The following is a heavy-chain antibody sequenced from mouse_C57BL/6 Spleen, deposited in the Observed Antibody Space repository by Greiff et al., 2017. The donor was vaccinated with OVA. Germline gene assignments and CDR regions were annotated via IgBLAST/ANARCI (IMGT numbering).Heavy chain of an antibody. CDR3: GRYSSGDVGFAY. J-gene: IGHJ3*01. D-gene: IGHD3-2*02. Sequence: EVQLQQSGPELVKPGASVKISCKASGYSFTGYYMNWVKQSPEKSLEWIGTINPCDGGTNYNQKFKAKATLTVDKSSSTAYMQLMRLTSEDSAVYYRGRYSSGDVGFAYWGQGTLVTVSA. V-gene: IGHV1-42*01. CDR2: INPCDGGT. CDR1: GYSFTGYY.